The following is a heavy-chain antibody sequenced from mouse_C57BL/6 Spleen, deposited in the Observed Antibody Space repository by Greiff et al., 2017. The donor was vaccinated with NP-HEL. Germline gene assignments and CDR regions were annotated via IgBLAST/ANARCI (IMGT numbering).Heavy chain of an antibody. V-gene: IGHV1-53*01. CDR3: AHYSNYVYWYFDV. J-gene: IGHJ1*03. CDR1: GYTFTSYW. Sequence: QVQLQQPGTELVKPGASVKLSCKASGYTFTSYWMHWVKQRPGQGLEWIGNINPSNGGTNYNEKFQSKATLTVDKSSSTAYMQLSSLTSEDSAVYYCAHYSNYVYWYFDVWGTGTTVTVSS. CDR2: INPSNGGT. D-gene: IGHD2-5*01.